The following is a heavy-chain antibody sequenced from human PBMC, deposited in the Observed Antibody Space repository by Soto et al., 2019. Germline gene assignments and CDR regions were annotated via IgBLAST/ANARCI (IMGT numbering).Heavy chain of an antibody. Sequence: QVQLVESGGGLVTPGGSLRLSCASSGFTFSDYYMSWIRRAPGKGLEWLSYISPGSRYPAYADSVKGRFTISRDKARRSLSLQMNSLTVDDTAIYYCVRGGGGGLFDPWGQGSMVTVSS. CDR1: GFTFSDYY. V-gene: IGHV3-11*06. CDR2: ISPGSRYP. J-gene: IGHJ5*02. D-gene: IGHD2-15*01. CDR3: VRGGGGGLFDP.